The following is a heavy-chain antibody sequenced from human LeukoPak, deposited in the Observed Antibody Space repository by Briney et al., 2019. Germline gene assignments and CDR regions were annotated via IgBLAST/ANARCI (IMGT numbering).Heavy chain of an antibody. V-gene: IGHV3-30*18. D-gene: IGHD6-19*01. Sequence: GGSLRLSCAASGFTFESYGMHWVRQAPGKGLEWVALISSDGSDKYLAKSVKGRLIISRDNFANTLYLQINTLRAEDTAVYYCAKEYYPHQGAVAIQEYWGQGTLVIVSS. CDR2: ISSDGSDK. CDR3: AKEYYPHQGAVAIQEY. CDR1: GFTFESYG. J-gene: IGHJ4*02.